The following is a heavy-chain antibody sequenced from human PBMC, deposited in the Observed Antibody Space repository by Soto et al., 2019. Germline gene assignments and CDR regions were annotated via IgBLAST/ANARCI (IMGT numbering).Heavy chain of an antibody. J-gene: IGHJ4*02. CDR3: ARDDGSGSPANY. D-gene: IGHD3-10*01. V-gene: IGHV3-33*01. Sequence: QVQLVESGGGVVQPGRSLRLSCAASGFTFSSYGMHWVRQAPGKGLEWVAVIWYDGSNKYYADSVKGRFTISRDNSKNTLYLQMNSLRAEDTAVYYCARDDGSGSPANYWGQGTLVTVSS. CDR1: GFTFSSYG. CDR2: IWYDGSNK.